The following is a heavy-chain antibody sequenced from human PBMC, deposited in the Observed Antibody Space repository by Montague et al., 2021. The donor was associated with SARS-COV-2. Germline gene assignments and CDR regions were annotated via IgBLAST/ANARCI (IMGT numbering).Heavy chain of an antibody. CDR1: GFTFSSYA. J-gene: IGHJ6*02. Sequence: SLRLSCEASGFTFSSYAMHWVRQAPGKGLEWVAVISYDGSNKYYADSXKVRFTISRDNSKNTLYLQMNSLRAEDTAVYYCARDRIGLRLGELSLREGYYGMDVWGQGTTVTVSS. CDR3: ARDRIGLRLGELSLREGYYGMDV. V-gene: IGHV3-30-3*01. CDR2: ISYDGSNK. D-gene: IGHD3-16*02.